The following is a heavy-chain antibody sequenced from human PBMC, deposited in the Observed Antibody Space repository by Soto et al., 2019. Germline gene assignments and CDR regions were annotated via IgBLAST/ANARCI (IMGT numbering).Heavy chain of an antibody. D-gene: IGHD1-26*01. CDR3: ARDSVVAAGSWCDY. J-gene: IGHJ4*02. CDR2: IIAGNGNT. CDR1: GFTFTDYV. Sequence: GASVKVSCKASGFTFTDYVIQWVRQDTGQRPEWMGWIIAGNGNTEYSQKFKGRVTITMDTSAGTAYMELSSLRSEDTAVYYCARDSVVAAGSWCDYWGQGTLVTVSS. V-gene: IGHV1-3*01.